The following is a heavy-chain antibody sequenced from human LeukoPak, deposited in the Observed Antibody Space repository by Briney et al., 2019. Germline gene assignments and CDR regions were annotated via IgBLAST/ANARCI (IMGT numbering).Heavy chain of an antibody. D-gene: IGHD1-1*01. V-gene: IGHV4-61*02. CDR1: GGSISSGSYY. Sequence: SETLSLTCTVSGGSISSGSYYWSWIRQPAGKGLEWIGRIYTSGSTNYNPSLKSRVTISVDTSKNQFSLKLSSVTAADTAVYYCARVYIWENWFDPWGQGTLVTVSS. CDR3: ARVYIWENWFDP. J-gene: IGHJ5*02. CDR2: IYTSGST.